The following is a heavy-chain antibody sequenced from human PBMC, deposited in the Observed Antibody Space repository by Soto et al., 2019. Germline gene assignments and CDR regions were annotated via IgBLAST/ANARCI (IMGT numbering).Heavy chain of an antibody. CDR1: GFTFSSYA. D-gene: IGHD6-6*01. CDR3: EKDLNRQPVDAGGYGMDV. V-gene: IGHV3-23*01. CDR2: ISGSGGST. Sequence: GGSLRLSCAASGFTFSSYAMSRVRQAPGKGLEWVSAISGSGGSTYYADSVKGRFTISRDNSKNTLYLQMNSLSAGDTAVYYWEKDLNRQPVDAGGYGMDVWGQGTTVTVSS. J-gene: IGHJ6*02.